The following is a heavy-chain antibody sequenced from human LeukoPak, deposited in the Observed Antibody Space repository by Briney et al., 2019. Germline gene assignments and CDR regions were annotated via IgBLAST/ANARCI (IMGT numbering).Heavy chain of an antibody. CDR2: IIPIFGTA. J-gene: IGHJ6*02. CDR1: GGTFSSYA. Sequence: GASVKVSCKASGGTFSSYAISWVRQAPGQGLEWMGGIIPIFGTANYAQKFQGRVTITADESTSTAYMELSSLRSEDTAVYYCASIVWFGELLSYYYYGMDVWGQGTTVTVSS. D-gene: IGHD3-10*01. V-gene: IGHV1-69*13. CDR3: ASIVWFGELLSYYYYGMDV.